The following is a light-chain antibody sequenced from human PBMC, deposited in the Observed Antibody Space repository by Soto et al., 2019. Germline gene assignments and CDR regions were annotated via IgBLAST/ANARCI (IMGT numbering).Light chain of an antibody. CDR3: SSYTITSNYV. Sequence: QSALTHPASVSWSPGQSITISCTGTSSDVGGYNYVSWYQQHPGKAPKLMIYEVSDRPSGVSNRFSGSKSGNTASLTISGLQAEEEADYYCSSYTITSNYVFGTGTKVTVL. CDR1: SSDVGGYNY. CDR2: EVS. J-gene: IGLJ1*01. V-gene: IGLV2-14*01.